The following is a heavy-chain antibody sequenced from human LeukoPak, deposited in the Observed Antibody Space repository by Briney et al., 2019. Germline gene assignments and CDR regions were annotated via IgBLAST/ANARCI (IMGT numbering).Heavy chain of an antibody. Sequence: PSETLSLTCTVSGGSISSYYWSWIRQPAGKGLEWIGRIYTSGSTNYNPSLKRRVTMSVDTSKNQFSLKLSSVTAADTAVYYCAREYSSPKISDPVISYYYMDVWGKGTTVTVSS. CDR3: AREYSSPKISDPVISYYYMDV. J-gene: IGHJ6*03. D-gene: IGHD6-13*01. V-gene: IGHV4-4*07. CDR1: GGSISSYY. CDR2: IYTSGST.